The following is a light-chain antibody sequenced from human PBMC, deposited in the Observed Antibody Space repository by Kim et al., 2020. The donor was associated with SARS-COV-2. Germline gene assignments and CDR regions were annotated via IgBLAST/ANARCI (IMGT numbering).Light chain of an antibody. Sequence: QSALTQPASVSASPGQSVTIPCNGSYTDISWYQQHPGKAPKLIIYSVAHRPSGISDRFSGSKSGNTASLTISGLQADDEADYYCSSYTSTSPLKLFGGGTKVTVL. J-gene: IGLJ2*01. V-gene: IGLV2-14*03. CDR2: SVA. CDR3: SSYTSTSPLKL. CDR1: YTD.